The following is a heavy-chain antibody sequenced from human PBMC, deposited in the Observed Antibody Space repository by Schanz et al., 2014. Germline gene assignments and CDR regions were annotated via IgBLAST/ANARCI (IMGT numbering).Heavy chain of an antibody. CDR1: GFTFSDYY. CDR2: ISSSSIYT. Sequence: VQLVESGGGLLQPGGSLRLSCVVSGFTFSDYYMSWIRQAPGKGLEWVSYISSSSIYTNYADSVKGRFTISRDTSKNTLYLQMSSLRAEDTALYFCAKDRRDNYGSGTFYFEHWGQGTLVTVSS. D-gene: IGHD3-10*01. J-gene: IGHJ4*02. V-gene: IGHV3-11*06. CDR3: AKDRRDNYGSGTFYFEH.